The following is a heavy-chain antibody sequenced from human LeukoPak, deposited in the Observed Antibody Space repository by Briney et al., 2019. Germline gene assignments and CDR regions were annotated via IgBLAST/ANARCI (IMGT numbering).Heavy chain of an antibody. D-gene: IGHD3-22*01. Sequence: PGGSLRLSCAASGFTFSSYAMSWVRQAPGKGLEWVSAISGSGGSTYYADSVKGRFTIYRENSKNKLYLQMNSLRAEDTAVYYCAKVIGYYYGSSGYPIYWGQGTLVTVSS. V-gene: IGHV3-23*01. CDR1: GFTFSSYA. CDR2: ISGSGGST. J-gene: IGHJ4*02. CDR3: AKVIGYYYGSSGYPIY.